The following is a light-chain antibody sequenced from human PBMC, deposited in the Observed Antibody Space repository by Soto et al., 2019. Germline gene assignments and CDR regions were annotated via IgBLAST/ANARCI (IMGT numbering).Light chain of an antibody. V-gene: IGLV2-14*01. Sequence: QSALTQPASVSGSPGQSITISCTGTSSDVGAYDYVSWYQQHPGKAPKFMLYEVSNRPSGLSDRFSGSKSGNTASLTISGLQAEEEADYYCSSFNTSKTWVFGGGTKLTVL. CDR1: SSDVGAYDY. J-gene: IGLJ3*02. CDR2: EVS. CDR3: SSFNTSKTWV.